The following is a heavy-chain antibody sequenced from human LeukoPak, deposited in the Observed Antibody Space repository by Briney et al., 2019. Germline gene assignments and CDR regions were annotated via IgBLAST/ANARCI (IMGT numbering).Heavy chain of an antibody. CDR3: ASPPVAAGGNVYFHH. CDR2: INPDGSAK. CDR1: GFIVSSNY. Sequence: PGGSLRLSCAASGFIVSSNYISWVRQAPGKGLEWVANINPDGSAKYYVDSVKGRFTISRDNAKNSLYLQMNSLRAEDTAVYYCASPPVAAGGNVYFHHWGQGTLVTVSS. V-gene: IGHV3-7*01. J-gene: IGHJ1*01. D-gene: IGHD6-13*01.